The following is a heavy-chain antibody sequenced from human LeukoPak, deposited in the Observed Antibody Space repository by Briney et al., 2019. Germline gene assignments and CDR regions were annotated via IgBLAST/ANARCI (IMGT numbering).Heavy chain of an antibody. J-gene: IGHJ6*03. Sequence: TGGPLRLSCAASGFTFSSYGMHWVRQAPGKGLEWVAVISYDGSNKYYADSVKGRFTISRDNSKNTLYLQMNSLRAEDTAVYYCAKDSGSSMDVWGKGTTVTVSS. D-gene: IGHD3-10*01. CDR1: GFTFSSYG. V-gene: IGHV3-30*18. CDR3: AKDSGSSMDV. CDR2: ISYDGSNK.